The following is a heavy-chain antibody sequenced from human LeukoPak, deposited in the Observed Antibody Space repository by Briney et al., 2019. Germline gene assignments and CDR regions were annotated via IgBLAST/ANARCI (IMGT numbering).Heavy chain of an antibody. J-gene: IGHJ4*02. Sequence: PGGSLRLSCATSGFSFSNYAVSWVRQAPGKGLEWVSAISGEGVTIYYADSVKGRFTISRDNSKNTLYLQMNSLTAEDTAVYYCGPREDSTTNAYDYWGQGTLVTVSS. CDR2: ISGEGVTI. CDR1: GFSFSNYA. V-gene: IGHV3-23*01. D-gene: IGHD2/OR15-2a*01. CDR3: GPREDSTTNAYDY.